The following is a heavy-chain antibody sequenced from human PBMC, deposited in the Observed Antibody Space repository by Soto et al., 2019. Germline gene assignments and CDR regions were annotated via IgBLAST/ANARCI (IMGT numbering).Heavy chain of an antibody. V-gene: IGHV4-34*01. Sequence: PSEALSLTCAVYGGSFSGYYWSWIRQPPGKGLEWIGEINHSGSTNYNPSLKSRVTISVDTSKNQFSLKLSSVTAADTAVYYCARGSTVTTDWGQGTLVTVSS. J-gene: IGHJ4*02. CDR2: INHSGST. CDR3: ARGSTVTTD. CDR1: GGSFSGYY. D-gene: IGHD4-17*01.